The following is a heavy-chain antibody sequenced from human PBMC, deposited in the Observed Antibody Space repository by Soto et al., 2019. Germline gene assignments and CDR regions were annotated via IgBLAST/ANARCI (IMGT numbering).Heavy chain of an antibody. D-gene: IGHD3-22*01. Sequence: PGGSLRLSCATSGFILSDCAMNWVRQAPGKGLEWVSYISSSGGGTYYADSVKGRFTISRDNSKNSLYLQMNSLRAEDTAVYYCAKSRRSHYYDSSGYPLYYFDYWGQGTLVTVSS. CDR2: ISSSGGGT. J-gene: IGHJ4*02. V-gene: IGHV3-23*01. CDR3: AKSRRSHYYDSSGYPLYYFDY. CDR1: GFILSDCA.